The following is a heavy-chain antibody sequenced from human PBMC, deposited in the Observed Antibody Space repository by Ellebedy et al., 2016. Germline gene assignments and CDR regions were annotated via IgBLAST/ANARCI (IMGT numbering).Heavy chain of an antibody. J-gene: IGHJ4*02. CDR1: GFTFNTYW. Sequence: GGSLRLSCAASGFTFNTYWMHWVRQVPGKGLVWVSRINIGGSITNYADSVKGRFTISRDNSKNTLYLQMNSLRAEDTAVYYCAKFGFCTNGLCSTFDNWGQGTLVTVSS. CDR3: AKFGFCTNGLCSTFDN. V-gene: IGHV3-74*01. CDR2: INIGGSIT. D-gene: IGHD2-8*01.